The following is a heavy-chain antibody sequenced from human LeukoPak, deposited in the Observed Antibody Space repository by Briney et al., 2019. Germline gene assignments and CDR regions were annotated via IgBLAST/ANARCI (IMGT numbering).Heavy chain of an antibody. Sequence: GGSLRLSCAASGFTFSGSAMQWVRQASGKGLEWVGRIRSKANSYATAYAASVKGRFTISRDDSKNTLYLQMNSLRAEDTAVYYCAKVDYGDYWYYFDYWGQGTLVTVSS. CDR2: IRSKANSYAT. J-gene: IGHJ4*02. V-gene: IGHV3-73*01. CDR1: GFTFSGSA. CDR3: AKVDYGDYWYYFDY. D-gene: IGHD4-17*01.